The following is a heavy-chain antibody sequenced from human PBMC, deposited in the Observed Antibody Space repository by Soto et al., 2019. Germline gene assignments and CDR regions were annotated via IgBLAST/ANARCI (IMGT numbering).Heavy chain of an antibody. CDR1: GCTFSNYA. CDR2: ISNSGGNT. Sequence: EVQLLESGGGVVQPGGSLRLSCAASGCTFSNYAMSWVRQAPGKGLEWLSAISNSGGNTYYADSVKGRFTISRDDSKNTLYLQLNSLRAEDTAVYNCAKGVAGTDYWGQGTLVTVSS. V-gene: IGHV3-23*01. J-gene: IGHJ4*02. D-gene: IGHD6-19*01. CDR3: AKGVAGTDY.